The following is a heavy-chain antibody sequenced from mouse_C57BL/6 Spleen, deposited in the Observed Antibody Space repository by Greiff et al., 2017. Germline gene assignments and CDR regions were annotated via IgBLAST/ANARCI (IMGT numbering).Heavy chain of an antibody. CDR1: GYSITSGYD. D-gene: IGHD2-3*01. J-gene: IGHJ3*01. V-gene: IGHV3-1*01. Sequence: EVKLVESGPGMVKPSQSLSLTCTVTGYSITSGYDWHWIRHFPGNKLEWMGYISYSGSTNYNPSLKSRISITHDSSKNHFFLKLNSVTTEDTATYYCARADGYSPWFAYWGQGTLVTVSA. CDR2: ISYSGST. CDR3: ARADGYSPWFAY.